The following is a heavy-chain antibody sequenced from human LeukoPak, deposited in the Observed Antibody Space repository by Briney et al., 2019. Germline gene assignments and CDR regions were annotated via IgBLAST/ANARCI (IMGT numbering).Heavy chain of an antibody. Sequence: SGGSLRLSCAASGFTFSSYGMSWVRQAPGKGLEWVSYISSSGSTIYYADSVKGRFTISRDDAKNSLYLQMNSLRAEDTAVYYCARSLEAGYSSSWYWGYWGQGTLVTVSS. V-gene: IGHV3-48*04. CDR2: ISSSGSTI. CDR1: GFTFSSYG. J-gene: IGHJ4*02. CDR3: ARSLEAGYSSSWYWGY. D-gene: IGHD6-13*01.